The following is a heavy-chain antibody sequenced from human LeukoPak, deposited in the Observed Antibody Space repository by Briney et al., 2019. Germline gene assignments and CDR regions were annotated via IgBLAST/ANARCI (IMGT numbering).Heavy chain of an antibody. J-gene: IGHJ6*03. CDR2: IYSGGST. D-gene: IGHD1-26*01. V-gene: IGHV3-53*01. CDR1: GFTVSSNN. CDR3: ARENSGSYYDYYYYYMDV. Sequence: GGSLRLSCAASGFTVSSNNMSWVRQAPGEGLGWVSVIYSGGSTYYADSVKGRFTISRDNSKNTLYLQMNSLSAEDTAVYYCARENSGSYYDYYYYYMDVWGKGTTVTVSS.